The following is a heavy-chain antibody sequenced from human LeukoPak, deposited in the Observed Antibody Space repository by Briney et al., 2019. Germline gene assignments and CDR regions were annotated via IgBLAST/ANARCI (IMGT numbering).Heavy chain of an antibody. CDR1: GFTFDDYA. V-gene: IGHV3-9*01. J-gene: IGHJ3*02. CDR3: AKGLDSGSYSPDAFDI. Sequence: PGGSLRLSCAASGFTFDDYAMHWVRQAPGKGLEWVSGISWNSGSIGYADSVKGRFTISRDNAKNSLYLQMNSLRAEDTALYYCAKGLDSGSYSPDAFDIWGQGTMVTVSS. CDR2: ISWNSGSI. D-gene: IGHD1-26*01.